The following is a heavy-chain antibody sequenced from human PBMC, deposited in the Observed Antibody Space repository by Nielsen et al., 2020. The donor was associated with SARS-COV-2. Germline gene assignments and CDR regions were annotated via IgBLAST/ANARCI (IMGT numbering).Heavy chain of an antibody. CDR2: IYPEDSDT. V-gene: IGHV5-51*01. CDR3: ARRETFDSRNRYCSSTSCPTPFDY. CDR1: GYNFDHYW. J-gene: IGHJ4*02. Sequence: GESLKISCKTSGYNFDHYWIAWVRQMPGKGLEWMGIIYPEDSDTRYSPSLQGQVTISADKSISTAYLQWSSLKASDTAMYYCARRETFDSRNRYCSSTSCPTPFDYWGQGTLVTVSS. D-gene: IGHD2-2*01.